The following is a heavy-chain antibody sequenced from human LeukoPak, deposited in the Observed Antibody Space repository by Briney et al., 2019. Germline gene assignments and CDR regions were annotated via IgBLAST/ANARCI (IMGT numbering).Heavy chain of an antibody. V-gene: IGHV1-2*02. Sequence: ASVKVSCKASGYTFTGYYMHWVRQAPGQGLEWMGWINPNSGGTNYAQKFQGRVTMTRDTSISTAYMELSRLRSDDTAVYYCARDPSVYYYDSSGYYTYYYYYYMDVWGKGTTVTISS. CDR2: INPNSGGT. CDR3: ARDPSVYYYDSSGYYTYYYYYYMDV. D-gene: IGHD3-22*01. CDR1: GYTFTGYY. J-gene: IGHJ6*03.